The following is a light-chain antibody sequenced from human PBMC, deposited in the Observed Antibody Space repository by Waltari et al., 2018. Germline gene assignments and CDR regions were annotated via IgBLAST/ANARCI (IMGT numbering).Light chain of an antibody. CDR2: LNTDGSH. CDR1: SGHSTYA. V-gene: IGLV4-69*01. Sequence: QLVLTQSPSASASLGASVKLTCTLSSGHSTYAIAWHQQQPEKGPRYLMKLNTDGSHNEGDGIPYRFSGSSSGAERYLTISSLQSEDEADYYCQTWDTDSYVIFGGGTKLTVL. CDR3: QTWDTDSYVI. J-gene: IGLJ2*01.